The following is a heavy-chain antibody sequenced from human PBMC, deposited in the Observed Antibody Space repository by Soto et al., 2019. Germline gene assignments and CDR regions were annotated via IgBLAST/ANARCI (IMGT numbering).Heavy chain of an antibody. V-gene: IGHV4-59*01. D-gene: IGHD3-16*01. CDR1: GGSIRSYY. Sequence: SETLSLTCSVSGGSIRSYYWSWIRQSPEKGLEWIGYFYHSGNSNYNPSLKSRVTISVDTSKNQLSLSLRSVTAADTAVYFCARISSVDSYGYVNGGLDVWGKGTTVTVS. J-gene: IGHJ6*04. CDR3: ARISSVDSYGYVNGGLDV. CDR2: FYHSGNS.